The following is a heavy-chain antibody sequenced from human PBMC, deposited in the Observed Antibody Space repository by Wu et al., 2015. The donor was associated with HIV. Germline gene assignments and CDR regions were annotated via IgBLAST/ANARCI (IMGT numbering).Heavy chain of an antibody. Sequence: QVQLVQSGPEMKKPGASVKVSCKASGYIFSDYYLHWVRQAPGQGPEWVGWINPRRGDTKISQKFQGRVTLTRDTSASTVYMDLTSLRSDDTAVFFCARPGRKSCTDIWCPPLRYGNAFFDFSG. D-gene: IGHD2-8*02. CDR3: ARPGRKSCTDIWCPPLRYGNAFFDF. J-gene: IGHJ4*01. CDR1: GYIFSDYY. V-gene: IGHV1-2*02. CDR2: INPRRGDT.